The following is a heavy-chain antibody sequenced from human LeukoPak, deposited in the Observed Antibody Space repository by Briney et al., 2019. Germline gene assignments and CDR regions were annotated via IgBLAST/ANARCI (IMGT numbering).Heavy chain of an antibody. J-gene: IGHJ6*02. Sequence: GGSLRLSCAASGFTFSSYSMNWVRQAPGKGLEWVSSISSSSSYIYYADSVKGRFTISRDNAKNSLYLQMNSLRAEDTAVYYCAGHIAVAGTLYYGMDVWGQGTTVTVSS. V-gene: IGHV3-21*04. CDR3: AGHIAVAGTLYYGMDV. CDR2: ISSSSSYI. D-gene: IGHD6-19*01. CDR1: GFTFSSYS.